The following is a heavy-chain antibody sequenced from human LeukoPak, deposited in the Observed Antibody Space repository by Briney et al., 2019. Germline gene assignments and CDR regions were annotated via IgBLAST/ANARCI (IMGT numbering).Heavy chain of an antibody. CDR2: ISSSSSYI. J-gene: IGHJ4*02. Sequence: GGSLRLSCAASGFTFSSYSMNWVRQAPGKGLEWVSSISSSSSYIYYADSVKGRFTISRDNSKNTLYLQMNSLRAEDTAVYYCARDSGSGSYNGFDYWGQGTLVTVSS. D-gene: IGHD3-10*01. V-gene: IGHV3-21*01. CDR1: GFTFSSYS. CDR3: ARDSGSGSYNGFDY.